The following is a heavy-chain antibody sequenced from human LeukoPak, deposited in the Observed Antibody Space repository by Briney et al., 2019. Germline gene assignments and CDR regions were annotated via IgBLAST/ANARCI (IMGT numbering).Heavy chain of an antibody. J-gene: IGHJ4*02. CDR1: GFTFSSYG. CDR2: IYHSGNT. V-gene: IGHV4-4*01. CDR3: AREEMPGKFDY. Sequence: AGGSLRLSCAASGFTFSSYGMHWVRQSPGKGLEWIGEIYHSGNTNYNPSLKSRGAISLDKSSNQFSLRLTSVTAADTAMYFCAREEMPGKFDYWGQGILVTVSS. D-gene: IGHD1-26*01.